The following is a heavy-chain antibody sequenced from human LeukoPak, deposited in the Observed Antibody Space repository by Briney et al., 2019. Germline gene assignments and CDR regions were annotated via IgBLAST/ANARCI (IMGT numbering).Heavy chain of an antibody. V-gene: IGHV1-46*01. CDR2: NNPSGGST. J-gene: IGHJ6*02. CDR1: GYTFTSYY. Sequence: GASVKVSCKASGYTFTSYYMHWVRQAPGQGLEWMGINNPSGGSTSYAQKFQGRVTMTRDTSTSTVYMELSSLRSEDTAVYYCARDSVVVVPAAMEGYYYYYYGMDVWGQGTTVTVSS. CDR3: ARDSVVVVPAAMEGYYYYYYGMDV. D-gene: IGHD2-2*01.